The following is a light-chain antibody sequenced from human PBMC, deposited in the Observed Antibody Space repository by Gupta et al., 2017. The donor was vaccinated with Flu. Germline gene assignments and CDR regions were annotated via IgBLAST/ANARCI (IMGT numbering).Light chain of an antibody. J-gene: IGLJ2*01. Sequence: QSALTQPASVSGSPVQSITISCPGTSSDVGGYNYVSWYQQHPGKAPKLMIYEVSNRPSGVSNRFSGSKSGNTASLTISGLQAEDEADYYCSSYTSSSTLVFGGGTKLTVL. CDR2: EVS. CDR3: SSYTSSSTLV. CDR1: SSDVGGYNY. V-gene: IGLV2-14*01.